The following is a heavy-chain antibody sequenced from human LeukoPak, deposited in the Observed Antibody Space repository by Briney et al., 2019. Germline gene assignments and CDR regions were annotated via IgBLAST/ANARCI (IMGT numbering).Heavy chain of an antibody. CDR2: IKQDGSEK. CDR1: GFTFTTYW. J-gene: IGHJ4*02. D-gene: IGHD6-13*01. V-gene: IGHV3-7*03. CDR3: AKGQQLVGY. Sequence: GGSLRLSCAASGFTFTTYWMTWVRQAPGKGLEWVATIKQDGSEKYYVDSVKGRFTISRDYAKKSLFLQMNSLRAEDTAVYYCAKGQQLVGYWGQGTLVTVSS.